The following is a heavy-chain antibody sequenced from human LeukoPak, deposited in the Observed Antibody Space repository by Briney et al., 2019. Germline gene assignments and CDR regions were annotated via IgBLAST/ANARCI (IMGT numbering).Heavy chain of an antibody. CDR3: ARGSRYDFWSGYYTGYFDY. Sequence: SETLSLTCTVSGGSISSGDYYWSWIRQPPGKGLEWIGYIYYSGSTYYNPSLKSRVTISVDTSKNQFSLKLSSVTAADTAVYYCARGSRYDFWSGYYTGYFDYWGQGTLVAVSS. D-gene: IGHD3-3*01. V-gene: IGHV4-30-4*08. CDR1: GGSISSGDYY. J-gene: IGHJ4*02. CDR2: IYYSGST.